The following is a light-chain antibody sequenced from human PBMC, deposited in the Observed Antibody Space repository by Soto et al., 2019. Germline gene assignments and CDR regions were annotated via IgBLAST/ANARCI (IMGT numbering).Light chain of an antibody. CDR2: RNN. CDR3: AAWDDSLSGAV. V-gene: IGLV1-47*01. CDR1: SSNIGSNY. J-gene: IGLJ7*01. Sequence: QAVVTQPPSASGTPGQRVTISCSGSSSNIGSNYVYWYQQLTGTAPKLLIYRNNQRPSGVPDRFSGSKSGTSASLAISGLRSEDEADYHCAAWDDSLSGAVFGGGTQLTVL.